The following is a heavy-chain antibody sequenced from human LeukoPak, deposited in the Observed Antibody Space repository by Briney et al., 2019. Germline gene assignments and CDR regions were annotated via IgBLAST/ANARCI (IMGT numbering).Heavy chain of an antibody. CDR2: IRSKAYGGTT. CDR1: GFTFGDYA. CDR3: TRVLYFDY. V-gene: IGHV3-49*04. Sequence: GRSLRLSCTASGFTFGDYAMSWVRQAPGKGLEWVGFIRSKAYGGTTEYAASVEGRFTISRDDSKSIAYLQMNSLKTEDTAVYYCTRVLYFDYWGQGTLVTVSS. J-gene: IGHJ4*02.